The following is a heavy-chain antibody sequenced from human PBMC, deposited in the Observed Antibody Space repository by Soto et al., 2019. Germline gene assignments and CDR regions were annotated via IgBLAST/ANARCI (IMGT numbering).Heavy chain of an antibody. V-gene: IGHV3-48*01. J-gene: IGHJ6*03. CDR1: GFTFSSYS. CDR2: ISSSSSTI. CDR3: ARDWNDYYGSGSYFSYYYYMDV. Sequence: GGSLRLSCAASGFTFSSYSMNWGRQAPGKGLEWVSYISSSSSTIYYADSVKGRFTISRDNAKNSLYLQMNSLRAEDTAVYYCARDWNDYYGSGSYFSYYYYMDVWGKGTTVTVS. D-gene: IGHD3-10*01.